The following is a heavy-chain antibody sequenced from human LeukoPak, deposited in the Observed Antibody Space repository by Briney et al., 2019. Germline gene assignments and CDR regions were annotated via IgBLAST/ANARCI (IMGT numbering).Heavy chain of an antibody. CDR3: ARGLRLPSRSAPAVPHV. J-gene: IGHJ6*03. CDR2: INHSGTT. Sequence: PSGTLSLTCAVYGGSFSDYYWNWIRQPPGKGLEWIGEINHSGTTNYIPSLKSRVTISVDTSKNQFSLTLSAVTAADTAVYHCARGLRLPSRSAPAVPHVWAKGTTVSVS. CDR1: GGSFSDYY. D-gene: IGHD2-2*01. V-gene: IGHV4-34*01.